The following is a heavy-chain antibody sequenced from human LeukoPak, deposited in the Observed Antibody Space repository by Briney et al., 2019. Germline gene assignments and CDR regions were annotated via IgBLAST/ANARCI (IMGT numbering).Heavy chain of an antibody. CDR2: IYYSGST. CDR3: ARVGSTTNYYDSSGYYQYFDY. D-gene: IGHD3-22*01. V-gene: IGHV4-30-4*08. CDR1: GGSISSGDYY. Sequence: SETLSLTCTVSGGSISSGDYYWSWIRQPPGKGLEWIGYIYYSGSTYYNPSLKSRVTISVDTSKNPFSLKLSSVTAADTAVYYCARVGSTTNYYDSSGYYQYFDYWGQGTLVTVSS. J-gene: IGHJ4*02.